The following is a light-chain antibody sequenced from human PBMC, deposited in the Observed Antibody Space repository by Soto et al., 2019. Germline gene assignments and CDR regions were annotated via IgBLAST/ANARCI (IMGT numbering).Light chain of an antibody. CDR2: EVS. CDR3: SSYTSSSTPVV. V-gene: IGLV2-14*01. Sequence: QSALTQPASVSGSPGPSITISCTGTSSDVGGYNYVSWYQQHPGKAPNLMIYEVSNRPSGVSNRFSGSKSGNTASLTISGLQAEDEADYYCSSYTSSSTPVVFGGGTTLTVL. CDR1: SSDVGGYNY. J-gene: IGLJ2*01.